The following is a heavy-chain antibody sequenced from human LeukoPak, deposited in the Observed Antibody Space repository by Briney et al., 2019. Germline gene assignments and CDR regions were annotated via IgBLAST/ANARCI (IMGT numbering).Heavy chain of an antibody. CDR2: IYHSGST. V-gene: IGHV4-30-2*01. J-gene: IGHJ5*02. CDR1: GGSISGGGYY. CDR3: ARADYDILTGYYPYNWFDP. Sequence: PSETLSLTCTVSGGSISGGGYYWSWIRQPPGKGLEWIGYIYHSGSTYYNPSLKSRVTISVDRSKNQFSLKLSSVTAADTAVYYCARADYDILTGYYPYNWFDPWGQGTLVTVSS. D-gene: IGHD3-9*01.